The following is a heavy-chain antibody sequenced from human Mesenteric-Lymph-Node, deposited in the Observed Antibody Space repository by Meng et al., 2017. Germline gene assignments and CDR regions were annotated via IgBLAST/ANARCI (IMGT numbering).Heavy chain of an antibody. CDR3: ARGSPPLSRNWFDP. CDR2: VYINGST. Sequence: SETLSLTCSVSGGSVSSSSYSWSWIRQPAGKGLEWIGRVYINGSTYYNPSLKSRVTISVDTSKNQFSLKLSSVTAADTAVYYCARGSPPLSRNWFDPWGQGTLVTVSS. V-gene: IGHV4-61*10. J-gene: IGHJ5*02. CDR1: GGSVSSSSYS.